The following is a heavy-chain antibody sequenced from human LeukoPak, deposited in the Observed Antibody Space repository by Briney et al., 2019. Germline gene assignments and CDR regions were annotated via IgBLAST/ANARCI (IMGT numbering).Heavy chain of an antibody. CDR3: ARERIYYDSSGYTNYYGMDV. J-gene: IGHJ6*02. CDR1: GFTVSSNY. CDR2: IYSGGST. Sequence: PGGSLRLSCAASGFTVSSNYMSWVRQAPGKGLEWVSVIYSGGSTYYADSVKGRFTISRDNSKNTLYLQMNSLRAEDTAVYYCARERIYYDSSGYTNYYGMDVWGQGTTVTVSS. D-gene: IGHD3-22*01. V-gene: IGHV3-66*01.